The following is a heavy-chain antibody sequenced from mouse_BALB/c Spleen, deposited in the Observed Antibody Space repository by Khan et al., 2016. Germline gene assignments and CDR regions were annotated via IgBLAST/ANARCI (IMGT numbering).Heavy chain of an antibody. D-gene: IGHD2-1*01. CDR2: ISKGDST. CDR1: GFTFRNYA. J-gene: IGHJ2*01. V-gene: IGHV5-6-5*01. Sequence: EVELVESGGGLVKPGGSLKLSCAASGFTFRNYAMSWVRQTPEKRLEWVASISKGDSTYYGDSVKGRFTISRDNARNILYLQMSSLRSEDTAMFYCAREDYGNYGDYFDYWGQGTTLTVSS. CDR3: AREDYGNYGDYFDY.